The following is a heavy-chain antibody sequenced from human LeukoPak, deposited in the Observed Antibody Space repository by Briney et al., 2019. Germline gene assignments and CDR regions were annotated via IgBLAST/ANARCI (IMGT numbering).Heavy chain of an antibody. V-gene: IGHV1-18*01. CDR1: GGTFSSYA. CDR3: ARDGGSGILTGGDYSFDY. CDR2: ISAYNGNT. J-gene: IGHJ4*02. D-gene: IGHD4-11*01. Sequence: GASVKVSCKASGGTFSSYAISWVRQAPGQGLEWMGWISAYNGNTNYAQKLQGRVTMTTDTSTSTAYMELRSLRSDDTAVYYCARDGGSGILTGGDYSFDYWGQGTLVTVSS.